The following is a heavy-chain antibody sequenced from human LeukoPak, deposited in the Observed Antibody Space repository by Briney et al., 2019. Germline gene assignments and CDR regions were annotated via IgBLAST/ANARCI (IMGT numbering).Heavy chain of an antibody. J-gene: IGHJ3*02. CDR2: IYYSGST. CDR3: ARLGEGYCSGGSCRAFDI. CDR1: GGSISSYY. V-gene: IGHV4-59*08. Sequence: PSETLSLTCTVSGGSISSYYWSWIRQPPGKGLEWIGYIYYSGSTNYNPSLKSRVTISVDTSKNQFSLKLSSVTAADTAVYYCARLGEGYCSGGSCRAFDIWGQGTMVTVSS. D-gene: IGHD2-15*01.